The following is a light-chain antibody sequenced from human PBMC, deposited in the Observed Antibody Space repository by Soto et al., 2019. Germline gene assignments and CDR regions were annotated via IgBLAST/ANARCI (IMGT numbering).Light chain of an antibody. Sequence: EIVMTQSPGTLSVSPGERATLSCRASQSVSDRLAWYQQKPGQAPRFLIYRVSARATGIPARFSGSGSGTDFTLTISSLQSEDFAVYYCQQYYKWPPITFGQGTRLEMK. CDR1: QSVSDR. V-gene: IGKV3D-15*01. CDR3: QQYYKWPPIT. J-gene: IGKJ5*01. CDR2: RVS.